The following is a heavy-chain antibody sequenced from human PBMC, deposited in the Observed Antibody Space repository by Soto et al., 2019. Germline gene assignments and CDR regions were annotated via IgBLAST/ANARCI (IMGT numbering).Heavy chain of an antibody. CDR2: INHSGST. D-gene: IGHD5-12*01. CDR1: GGSFSGYY. J-gene: IGHJ4*02. Sequence: QVQLQQWGAGLLKPSETLSLTCAVYGGSFSGYYWSWIRQPPGKGLEWIGEINHSGSTNYNPSLKSRVTLSVDTSKNQCSLKLSSVTAADTAVYYCAREGGRLRLKYYFDYWGQGTLVTVSS. V-gene: IGHV4-34*01. CDR3: AREGGRLRLKYYFDY.